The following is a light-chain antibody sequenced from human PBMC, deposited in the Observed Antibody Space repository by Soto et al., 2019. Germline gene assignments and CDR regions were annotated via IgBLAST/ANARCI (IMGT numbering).Light chain of an antibody. CDR1: SSDVGGYNY. Sequence: QSALTQPPSASGSPGQSVTISCTGTSSDVGGYNYVFWYQQHPGKAPKLMIYEVSKRPSGVPDRFSGSKSGNTASLTVSGLQAEDEADYYCSSYAGSNVVFGGGTKVTVL. J-gene: IGLJ2*01. CDR2: EVS. V-gene: IGLV2-8*01. CDR3: SSYAGSNVV.